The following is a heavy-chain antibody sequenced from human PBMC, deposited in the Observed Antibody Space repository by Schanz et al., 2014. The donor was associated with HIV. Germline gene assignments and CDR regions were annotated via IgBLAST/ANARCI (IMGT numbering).Heavy chain of an antibody. CDR3: ARGRSGYCSGGSCPYGRYYFDY. CDR1: GYTFTDYY. CDR2: ISPNSGGT. J-gene: IGHJ4*02. D-gene: IGHD2-15*01. V-gene: IGHV1-2*02. Sequence: QVHLVQSGAEVKMPGASVKVSCKASGYTFTDYYMHWVRQAPGQGLEWMGWISPNSGGTNYAQKCQGRVTMTRDTSISTAYMELSRLRSDDTAVYYCARGRSGYCSGGSCPYGRYYFDYWGQGTLVTVSS.